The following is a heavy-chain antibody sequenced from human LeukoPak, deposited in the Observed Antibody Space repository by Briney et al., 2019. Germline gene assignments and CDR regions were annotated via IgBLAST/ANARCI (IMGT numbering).Heavy chain of an antibody. CDR1: GFTFSSYV. Sequence: PGGSLRLSCAASGFTFSSYVMHWVRQAPGKGLEWVAIIRYDGSNRYYADSVKGRFTISRDNSKNTLYLQMSSLRAEDTAVYYCAKDIGYSSSWYFNYWGQGTLVTVSS. J-gene: IGHJ4*02. D-gene: IGHD6-13*01. CDR3: AKDIGYSSSWYFNY. CDR2: IRYDGSNR. V-gene: IGHV3-30*02.